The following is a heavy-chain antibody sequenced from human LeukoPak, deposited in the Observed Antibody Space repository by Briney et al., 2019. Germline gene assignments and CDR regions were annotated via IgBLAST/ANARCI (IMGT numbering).Heavy chain of an antibody. V-gene: IGHV3-66*01. Sequence: GGSLRLSCAASVYNVNNNYMNCVRQAPEGGLEWGSLIYSGGSTYYADSVKGRFTISRDISNNALYLQMNSLRAEDTAVDYCARGPQYSSPPLRWFDPWGQGTLVTVSS. CDR3: ARGPQYSSPPLRWFDP. CDR2: IYSGGST. CDR1: VYNVNNNY. D-gene: IGHD6-13*01. J-gene: IGHJ5*02.